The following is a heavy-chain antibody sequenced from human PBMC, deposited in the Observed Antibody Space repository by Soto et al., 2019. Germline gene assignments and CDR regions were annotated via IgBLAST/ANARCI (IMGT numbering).Heavy chain of an antibody. D-gene: IGHD2-15*01. CDR3: ERSKLTNIPFNAFDI. V-gene: IGHV1-24*01. CDR1: GYTLTELS. Sequence: ASVKVSCKVSGYTLTELSMHWVRQAPGKGLEWMGGFDPEDGETIYAQKFQGRVTMTEDTSTDKAYMELSSLRSEDTAVYYCERSKLTNIPFNAFDIWGQGTMVTVSS. CDR2: FDPEDGET. J-gene: IGHJ3*02.